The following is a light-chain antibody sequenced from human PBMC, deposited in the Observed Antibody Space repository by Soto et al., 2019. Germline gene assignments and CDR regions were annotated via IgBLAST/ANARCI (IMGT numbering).Light chain of an antibody. Sequence: QSALTQPASVSGSPGQSIIISCTGTSSDVGSYDYVSWYQQHPGKAPKHMIFDVSDRPSGVSNRFSGSKSGNTASLTISGLQAEDEADYYCSSYTSTSSYVFGTGTKLTVL. CDR2: DVS. J-gene: IGLJ1*01. CDR3: SSYTSTSSYV. V-gene: IGLV2-14*01. CDR1: SSDVGSYDY.